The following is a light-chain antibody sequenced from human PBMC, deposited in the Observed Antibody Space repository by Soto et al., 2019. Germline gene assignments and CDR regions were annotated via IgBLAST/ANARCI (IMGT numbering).Light chain of an antibody. V-gene: IGKV1-39*01. J-gene: IGKJ2*04. CDR3: QQTYTTPCS. Sequence: DIQMTQSPSSLSASVGDRVTITCRASQSISPYLNWYQHKPGKAPKLLIFASSTLHSGVPSRFSGSGSGTDFILTISALQPEDFATYYCQQTYTTPCSFGQGTKLETK. CDR1: QSISPY. CDR2: ASS.